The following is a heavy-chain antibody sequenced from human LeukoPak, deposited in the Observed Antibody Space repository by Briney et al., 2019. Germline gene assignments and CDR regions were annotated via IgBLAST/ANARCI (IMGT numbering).Heavy chain of an antibody. CDR3: ARDGYCSSTSCYSFDY. CDR1: GFTFSSYA. V-gene: IGHV3-30-3*01. CDR2: ISYDGSNK. J-gene: IGHJ4*02. D-gene: IGHD2-2*01. Sequence: RPGGSLRLSCAASGFTFSSYAMHWVRQAPGKGLEWVAVISYDGSNKYYADSVKGRFTISSDNSKNTLYLQMNSLRAEDTAVYYCARDGYCSSTSCYSFDYWGQGTLVTVSS.